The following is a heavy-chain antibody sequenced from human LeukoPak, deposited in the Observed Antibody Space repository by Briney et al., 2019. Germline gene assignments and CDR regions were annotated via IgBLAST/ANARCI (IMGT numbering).Heavy chain of an antibody. J-gene: IGHJ4*02. V-gene: IGHV3-30*18. CDR1: GFTFSSYG. CDR2: ISYDGSNK. Sequence: GGSLRLSCAASGFTFSSYGMHWVRQAPGKGLEWVAVISYDGSNKYYADSVKGRFTISRDNSKNTLYLQMNSLRAEDTAVYYCAKWRYYYDSSPDYWGQETLVTVSS. D-gene: IGHD3-22*01. CDR3: AKWRYYYDSSPDY.